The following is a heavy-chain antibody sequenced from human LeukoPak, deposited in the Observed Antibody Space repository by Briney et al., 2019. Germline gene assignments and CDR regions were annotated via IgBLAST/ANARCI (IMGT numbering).Heavy chain of an antibody. D-gene: IGHD3-10*01. CDR2: INPTGGST. V-gene: IGHV1-46*01. Sequence: ASVKVSCKASGYTFRRYYMHWVRQAPGQGLEWMGIINPTGGSTSYAQKFQGRVMMTSDMSTSTVYMELRSLRSDDTAVYYCARGAAYYGSAETDPWGQGTLVTVSS. J-gene: IGHJ5*02. CDR1: GYTFRRYY. CDR3: ARGAAYYGSAETDP.